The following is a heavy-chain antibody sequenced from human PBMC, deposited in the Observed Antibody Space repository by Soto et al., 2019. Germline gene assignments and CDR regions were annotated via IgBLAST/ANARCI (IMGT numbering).Heavy chain of an antibody. J-gene: IGHJ3*02. V-gene: IGHV3-9*01. CDR1: GFTFDDYA. CDR3: AKDPNSSSQAAAFDI. Sequence: GGSLRLSCAASGFTFDDYAMHWVRQAPGKGLEWVSGISWNSGSIGYADSVKGRFTISRDNAKNSLYLQMNSLGAEDTALYYCAKDPNSSSQAAAFDIWGQGTMVTVSS. CDR2: ISWNSGSI. D-gene: IGHD6-6*01.